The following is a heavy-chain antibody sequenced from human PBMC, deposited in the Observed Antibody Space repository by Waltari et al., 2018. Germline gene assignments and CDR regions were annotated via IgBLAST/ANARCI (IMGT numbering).Heavy chain of an antibody. J-gene: IGHJ3*02. V-gene: IGHV1-69*05. CDR2: IIPIFGTA. D-gene: IGHD3-10*01. Sequence: QVQLVQSGAEVKRPGSSVKVSCRASGGIFTIYAISWVRQAPGQGLEWMGGIIPIFGTANSAQKFQGRLTITSDESTSTAYMELSSLRPEDTAVYFCARDLGAMKVTSALEIWGQGTRVTVSS. CDR1: GGIFTIYA. CDR3: ARDLGAMKVTSALEI.